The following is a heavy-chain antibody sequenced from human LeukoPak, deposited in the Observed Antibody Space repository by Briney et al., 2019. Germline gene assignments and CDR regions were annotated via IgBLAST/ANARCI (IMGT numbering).Heavy chain of an antibody. D-gene: IGHD1-26*01. J-gene: IGHJ4*02. CDR1: GFTFSSYA. CDR3: ARDITSGSYFDY. V-gene: IGHV3-30-3*01. Sequence: GRSLRLSCAASGFTFSSYAMHWVRQVPGKGLEWVAVISYDGSNKHYADSVKGRFTISRDNSKNTLYLQMNSLRAEDTAVYYCARDITSGSYFDYWGQGTLVTVSS. CDR2: ISYDGSNK.